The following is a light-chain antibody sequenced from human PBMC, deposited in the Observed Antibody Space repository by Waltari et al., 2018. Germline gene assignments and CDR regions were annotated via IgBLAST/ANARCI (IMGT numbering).Light chain of an antibody. V-gene: IGLV2-11*01. CDR1: RNDLLIYNH. J-gene: IGLJ2*01. CDR3: CSYAGSYTVV. CDR2: DVT. Sequence: QSALTQPRSVSGSPGQSVTISCTGTRNDLLIYNHVSWYQQHPGKAPKLLIYDVTKRPSGVPDRCSASNSGTTASLTISGLQAEDEADYHCCSYAGSYTVVFGGGTKLTVL.